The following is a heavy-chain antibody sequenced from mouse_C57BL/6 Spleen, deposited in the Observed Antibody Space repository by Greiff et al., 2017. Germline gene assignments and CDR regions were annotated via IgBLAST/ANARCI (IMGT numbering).Heavy chain of an antibody. CDR1: GFTFSSYA. D-gene: IGHD1-1*01. CDR3: ARDVVLRYFDV. CDR2: ISDGGSYT. J-gene: IGHJ1*03. V-gene: IGHV5-4*01. Sequence: EVQGVESGGGLVKPGGSLKLSCAASGFTFSSYAMSWVRQTPEKRLEWVATISDGGSYTYYPDNVKGRFTISRDNAKNNLYLQMSHLKSEDTAMYYCARDVVLRYFDVWGTGTTVTVSS.